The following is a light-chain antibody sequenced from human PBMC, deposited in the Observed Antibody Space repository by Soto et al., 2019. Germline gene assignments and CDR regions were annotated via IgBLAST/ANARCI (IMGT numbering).Light chain of an antibody. Sequence: QPVLTQSPSASASLGASVKLTCTLSSGHNSYAIAWHQQQPEKGPRYVMKINNDGSHIKGDGIPDRFSGSSSGAERYLTISSLQSEDEADYYCQTWGTGPWVFGGGTKLTVL. V-gene: IGLV4-69*02. J-gene: IGLJ3*02. CDR3: QTWGTGPWV. CDR2: INNDGSH. CDR1: SGHNSYA.